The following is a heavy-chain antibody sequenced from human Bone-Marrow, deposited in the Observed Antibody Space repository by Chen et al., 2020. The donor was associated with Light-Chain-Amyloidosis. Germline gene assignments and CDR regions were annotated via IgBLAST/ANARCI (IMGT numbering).Heavy chain of an antibody. CDR3: ARDNTGYFDY. CDR1: GGSFSGYY. D-gene: IGHD2-8*02. CDR2: INHRGST. V-gene: IGHV4-34*01. Sequence: QVQLQQWGAGLLKPSETLSLTCAVYGGSFSGYYWSWIRQPPGKGLEWIGEINHRGSTNYNPSLKSRVTISVDTSKNQFSLKLSSVTAADTAVYYCARDNTGYFDYWGQGTLVTVSS. J-gene: IGHJ4*02.